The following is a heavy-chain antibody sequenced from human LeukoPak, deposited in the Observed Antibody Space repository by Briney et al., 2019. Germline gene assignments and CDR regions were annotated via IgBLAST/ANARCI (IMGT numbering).Heavy chain of an antibody. CDR1: GGSISSYY. CDR3: ARQRSIAAYSSSWIY. V-gene: IGHV4-4*07. CDR2: IYTSGST. J-gene: IGHJ4*02. D-gene: IGHD6-13*01. Sequence: SETLSLTCTVSGGSISSYYWSWIRQPAGKGLERIGRIYTSGSTNYNPSLKSRVTMSVDTSKNQFSLKLSSVTAADTAVYYCARQRSIAAYSSSWIYWGQGTLVTVSS.